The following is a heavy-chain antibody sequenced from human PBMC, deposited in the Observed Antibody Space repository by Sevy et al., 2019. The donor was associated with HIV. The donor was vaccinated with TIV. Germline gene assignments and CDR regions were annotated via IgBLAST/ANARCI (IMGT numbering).Heavy chain of an antibody. D-gene: IGHD3-22*01. CDR2: ISGSGGSGDKT. Sequence: GGSLRLSCAASGFTFSRYAMNWVRQAPGKGLEWVSGISGSGGSGDKTNYADSVKGRFTISRDGSKNSLYLQLNSLRAEDTAIYYCARKYDSSGYFDYWGQGTLVTVSS. CDR3: ARKYDSSGYFDY. CDR1: GFTFSRYA. V-gene: IGHV3-23*01. J-gene: IGHJ4*02.